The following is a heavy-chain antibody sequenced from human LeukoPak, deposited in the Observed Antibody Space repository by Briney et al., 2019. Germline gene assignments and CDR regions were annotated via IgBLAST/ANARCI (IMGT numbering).Heavy chain of an antibody. V-gene: IGHV3-21*01. J-gene: IGHJ6*03. CDR1: GFTFSSYS. CDR3: ARDGYSVFQNFDYGDCFGSGGADYMDV. D-gene: IGHD4-17*01. CDR2: ISSSSSYI. Sequence: GGPLRLSCAASGFTFSSYSMNWVRQAPGKGLEWVSSISSSSSYIYYADSVKGRFTISRDNAKNSLYLQMNSLRAEDTAVYYCARDGYSVFQNFDYGDCFGSGGADYMDVWGKGTTVTVSS.